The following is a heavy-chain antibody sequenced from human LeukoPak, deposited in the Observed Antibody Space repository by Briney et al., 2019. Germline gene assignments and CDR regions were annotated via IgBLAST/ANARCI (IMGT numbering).Heavy chain of an antibody. D-gene: IGHD3-9*01. CDR1: GFTFSSYA. Sequence: GGSLRLSCAASGFTFSSYAMSWVRQAPGKGLEWVSAISGSGGSTYYADSVKGRFTISRDNSKNTLYLQMNSLRAEDTAVYYCAKDPSPELYKILTGSQFGYWGQGTLVTVSS. J-gene: IGHJ4*02. V-gene: IGHV3-23*01. CDR3: AKDPSPELYKILTGSQFGY. CDR2: ISGSGGST.